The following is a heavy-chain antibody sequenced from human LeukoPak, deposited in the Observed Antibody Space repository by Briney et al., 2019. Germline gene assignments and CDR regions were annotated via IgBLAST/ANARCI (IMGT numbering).Heavy chain of an antibody. J-gene: IGHJ6*02. V-gene: IGHV1-69*01. CDR3: AIWYSGSWYSPYYYYGMDV. CDR2: IIPIFGTA. CDR1: GGTFSSYA. Sequence: SVKVSCKASGGTFSSYAISWVRQAPGQGLEWMGGIIPIFGTANYAQKFQGRVTITADESTSTAYMELSSLRSEDTAVYYCAIWYSGSWYSPYYYYGMDVWGQGTTVTVSS. D-gene: IGHD6-13*01.